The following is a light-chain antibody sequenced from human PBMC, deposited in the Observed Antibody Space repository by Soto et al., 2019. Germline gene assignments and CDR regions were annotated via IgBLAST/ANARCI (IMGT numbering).Light chain of an antibody. CDR2: AAS. Sequence: DIQMTPSPSSVSASVGDRVTITCRASQGITSWLAWYQQKPGRAPKLLIYAASSLQSGVPSRFSASGSERDFTLTISSLQPEDVATYFCQQTSSFPLTFGGGTKVEIK. J-gene: IGKJ4*01. V-gene: IGKV1-12*01. CDR1: QGITSW. CDR3: QQTSSFPLT.